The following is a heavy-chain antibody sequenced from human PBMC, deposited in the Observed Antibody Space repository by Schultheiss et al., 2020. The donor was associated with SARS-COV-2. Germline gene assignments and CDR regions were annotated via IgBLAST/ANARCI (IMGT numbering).Heavy chain of an antibody. V-gene: IGHV3-21*04. J-gene: IGHJ4*02. CDR2: ISSSSSYI. D-gene: IGHD6-19*01. Sequence: GGSLRLSCAASGFTFSSYSMNWVRQAPGKGLEWVSSISSSSSYIYYADSVKGRFTISRDNSKNTLYLQMNSLRAEDTAVYYCAKEAGYSSGWPDYWGQGTLVTVSS. CDR3: AKEAGYSSGWPDY. CDR1: GFTFSSYS.